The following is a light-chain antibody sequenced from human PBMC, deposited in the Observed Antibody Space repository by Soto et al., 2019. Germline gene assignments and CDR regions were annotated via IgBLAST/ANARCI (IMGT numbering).Light chain of an antibody. V-gene: IGLV2-23*02. J-gene: IGLJ3*02. CDR1: SNDVGGYNL. CDR2: EVN. Sequence: QSVLTQPASVSGSPGQSITISCTGTSNDVGGYNLVSWFQQHPGQAPKLMLSEVNKRPSGVSNRFSGSKSANTASLTISGLQAEDEADYYCCSHVGGSSPQWVFGGGTKLTVL. CDR3: CSHVGGSSPQWV.